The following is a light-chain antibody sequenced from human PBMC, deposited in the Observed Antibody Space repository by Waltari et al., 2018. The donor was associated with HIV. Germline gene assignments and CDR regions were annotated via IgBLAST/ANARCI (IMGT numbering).Light chain of an antibody. CDR3: VLYMGSGIGV. Sequence: QTVVTQEPSFSVSPGGTVTLTCGLSSGSVSTSYYPRWYQQTPGQAPRTLIYSTNTRSSGVPDRFSGSIRGNKAALTITGAQADDESDYYCVLYMGSGIGVFGGGTKLTVL. CDR1: SGSVSTSYY. J-gene: IGLJ2*01. CDR2: STN. V-gene: IGLV8-61*01.